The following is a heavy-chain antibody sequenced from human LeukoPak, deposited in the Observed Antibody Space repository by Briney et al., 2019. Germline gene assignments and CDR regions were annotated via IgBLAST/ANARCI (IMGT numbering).Heavy chain of an antibody. CDR2: IYTSGST. CDR1: GGSISSYY. Sequence: SETLSLTCTVSGGSISSYYWSWIRQPAGKGLEWIGRIYTSGSTNYNPSLKSRVTMSVDTSKNQFSLKLSSVTAADTAVYYCARDRSLGYCSSTSCFTYRRGYYYMDVWGKGTTVTVSS. D-gene: IGHD2-2*01. V-gene: IGHV4-4*07. CDR3: ARDRSLGYCSSTSCFTYRRGYYYMDV. J-gene: IGHJ6*03.